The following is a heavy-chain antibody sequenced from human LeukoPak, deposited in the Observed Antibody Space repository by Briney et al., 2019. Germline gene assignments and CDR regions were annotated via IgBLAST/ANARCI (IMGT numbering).Heavy chain of an antibody. D-gene: IGHD1-26*01. CDR1: GFTFSNSA. V-gene: IGHV3-48*03. Sequence: GGTLRLSCAGSGFTFSNSAMIWVRQAPGKGLEWVSYISSSGSTIYYADSVKGRFTISRDNAKNSLYLQMNSLRAEDTAVYYCAKDQWELLILDYWGQGTLVTVSS. CDR2: ISSSGSTI. CDR3: AKDQWELLILDY. J-gene: IGHJ4*02.